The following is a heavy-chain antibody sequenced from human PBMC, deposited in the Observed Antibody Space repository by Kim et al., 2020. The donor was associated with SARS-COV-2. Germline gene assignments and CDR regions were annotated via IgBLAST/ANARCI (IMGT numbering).Heavy chain of an antibody. V-gene: IGHV3-21*01. CDR3: ARAGIHKYSSSDY. CDR1: GFTFSSYS. D-gene: IGHD6-13*01. Sequence: GGSLRLSCAASGFTFSSYSMNWVRQAPGKGLEWVSSISSSSSYIYYADSVKGRFTISRDNAKNSLYLQMNSLRAEDTAVYYCARAGIHKYSSSDYWGQGTLVTVSS. J-gene: IGHJ4*02. CDR2: ISSSSSYI.